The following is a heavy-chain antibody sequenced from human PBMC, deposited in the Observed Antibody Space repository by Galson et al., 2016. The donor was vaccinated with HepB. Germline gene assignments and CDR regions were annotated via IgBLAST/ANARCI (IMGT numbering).Heavy chain of an antibody. CDR3: ARDTSRGFGVHDFDLDR. Sequence: SVKVSCKASGYSFTGYYMHWVRQAPGQGPEWMGWISPNSGGTKISQNFRDRVTMTRDTSIKTVYLELNSLTYDDTAVYFCARDTSRGFGVHDFDLDRWGQGTLVTVAS. J-gene: IGHJ5*02. CDR1: GYSFTGYY. V-gene: IGHV1-2*02. D-gene: IGHD5/OR15-5a*01. CDR2: ISPNSGGT.